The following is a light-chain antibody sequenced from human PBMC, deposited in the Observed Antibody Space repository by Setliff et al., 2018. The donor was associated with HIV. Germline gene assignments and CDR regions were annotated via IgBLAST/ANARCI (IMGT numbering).Light chain of an antibody. V-gene: IGLV2-14*03. CDR2: DVS. J-gene: IGLJ1*01. Sequence: QSALTQPASVSGSPGQSITISCTGTSSDVGGYNYVSWYQQHPGKAPKFMIYDVSKRPSGVSNRFSGSKSGNTASLTISGLQAEDEADYYCSSYTSSSPPYVFGTGTKVTVL. CDR1: SSDVGGYNY. CDR3: SSYTSSSPPYV.